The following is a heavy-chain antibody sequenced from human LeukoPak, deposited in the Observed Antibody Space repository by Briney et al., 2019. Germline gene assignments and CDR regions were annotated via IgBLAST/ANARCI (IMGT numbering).Heavy chain of an antibody. V-gene: IGHV3-21*01. CDR3: ARVAGYSGYEPGYFED. CDR1: GFTFHSHS. D-gene: IGHD5-12*01. Sequence: PGGSLRLSCAASGFTFHSHSMNWVRQAPGKGLEWVSSISMTSSYIYYAVSVKGRFTISRDNAKNSLYLHMNSLRAEDTAVYYCARVAGYSGYEPGYFEDWGQGTLVTVSS. J-gene: IGHJ4*02. CDR2: ISMTSSYI.